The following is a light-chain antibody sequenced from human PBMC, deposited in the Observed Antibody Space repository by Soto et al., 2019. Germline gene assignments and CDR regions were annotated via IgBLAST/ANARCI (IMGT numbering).Light chain of an antibody. V-gene: IGKV3-20*01. J-gene: IGKJ4*01. Sequence: EIVLTQSPGTLSLSPGERATLSCRASQSVSYSYLAWYQQKPGQAPRLLIFGASSGATGIPDRFSGSGSGTDFTLTISRLEPEDFAVYYCQQYGSSPLTFGGGTKVEIK. CDR2: GAS. CDR3: QQYGSSPLT. CDR1: QSVSYSY.